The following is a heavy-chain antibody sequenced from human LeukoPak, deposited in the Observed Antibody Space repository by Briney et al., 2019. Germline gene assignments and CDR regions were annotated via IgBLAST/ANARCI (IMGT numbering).Heavy chain of an antibody. CDR1: GYTFTSYD. J-gene: IGHJ4*02. Sequence: ASVKVSCKASGYTFTSYDINWVRQATGQGLEWMGWTNPNSGNTGYAQKFQGRVTMTRNTSISTAYMELSSLRSEDTAVYYCASLGYYYDSSGYSYYFDYWGQGTLVTVSS. D-gene: IGHD3-22*01. CDR3: ASLGYYYDSSGYSYYFDY. CDR2: TNPNSGNT. V-gene: IGHV1-8*01.